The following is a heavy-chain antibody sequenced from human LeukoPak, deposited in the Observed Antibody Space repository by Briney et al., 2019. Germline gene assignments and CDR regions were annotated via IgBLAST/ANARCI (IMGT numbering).Heavy chain of an antibody. D-gene: IGHD3-3*01. Sequence: GASVKVSCKASGYTFTSYGISWVRQAPGQGLEWMGWISAYNGNTNYAQKLQGRVTMTTDTSTSTAYMELRSLRSDDTAVYYCARDRDFWSGYYTGRYYYYGMDVWGRGTTVTVSS. V-gene: IGHV1-18*01. CDR1: GYTFTSYG. CDR3: ARDRDFWSGYYTGRYYYYGMDV. J-gene: IGHJ6*02. CDR2: ISAYNGNT.